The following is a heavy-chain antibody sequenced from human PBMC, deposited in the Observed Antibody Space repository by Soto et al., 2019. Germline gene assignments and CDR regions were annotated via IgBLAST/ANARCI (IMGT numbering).Heavy chain of an antibody. CDR2: INPSGGST. CDR3: ARDPASIAAGPDAFDI. D-gene: IGHD6-6*01. Sequence: ASVKVSCKASRYTFTSYYMHWVRQAPGQGLEWMGIINPSGGSTSYAQKFRGRVTMTRDTSTSTVYMELSSLRSEDTAVYYCARDPASIAAGPDAFDIWGQGTMVTVSS. J-gene: IGHJ3*02. V-gene: IGHV1-46*01. CDR1: RYTFTSYY.